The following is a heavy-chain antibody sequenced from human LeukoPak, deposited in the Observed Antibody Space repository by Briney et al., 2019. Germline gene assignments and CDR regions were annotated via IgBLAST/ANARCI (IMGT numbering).Heavy chain of an antibody. J-gene: IGHJ4*02. CDR2: INVKTSAT. CDR3: APATYTFDY. V-gene: IGHV1-2*02. Sequence: AASVKVSCKASGDTFTGDYMHWVRLAPGQGLEWIGWINVKTSATNYAQKFQGRVTMTRDTSINTAYMELSALRSDDTALYYCAPATYTFDYWGEGTQVTVSP. CDR1: GDTFTGDY. D-gene: IGHD1-26*01.